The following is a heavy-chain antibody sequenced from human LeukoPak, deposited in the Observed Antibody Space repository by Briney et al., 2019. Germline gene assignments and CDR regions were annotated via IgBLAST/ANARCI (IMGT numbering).Heavy chain of an antibody. D-gene: IGHD3-9*01. CDR2: IYYSGST. CDR3: ARASSPFDWLPYGMDV. CDR1: GGSISSYY. J-gene: IGHJ6*02. Sequence: PSETLSLTCTVSGGSISSYYWSWIRQPPGKGLEWIGDIYYSGSTNYNPSLKSRVTISVDTSKNQFSLKLSSVTAADTAVYYCARASSPFDWLPYGMDVWGQGTTVTVSS. V-gene: IGHV4-59*01.